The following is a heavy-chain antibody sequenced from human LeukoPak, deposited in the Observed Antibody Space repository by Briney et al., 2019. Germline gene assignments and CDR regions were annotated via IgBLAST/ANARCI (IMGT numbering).Heavy chain of an antibody. CDR1: GFTFSDAW. CDR2: IKNKIDGGTI. D-gene: IGHD6-25*01. Sequence: GGSLRLSCVASGFTFSDAWMSWVRQAPGKGLEWVGRIKNKIDGGTIDYAAPVKGRFTISRDDSRNTLYLQMNSLKTEDTAVYYCTTRRQDGCWGQGTLVTVS. CDR3: TTRRQDGC. V-gene: IGHV3-15*01. J-gene: IGHJ4*02.